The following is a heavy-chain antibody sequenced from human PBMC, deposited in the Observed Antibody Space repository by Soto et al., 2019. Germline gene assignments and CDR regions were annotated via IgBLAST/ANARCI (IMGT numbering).Heavy chain of an antibody. D-gene: IGHD6-25*01. J-gene: IGHJ5*02. Sequence: SETLSLTCAVSGDSISSSHFWGWVRQPPGKGLEWIGTIYFTGNTYYTPSLKSRLTMSIDTSKNEFSLRLNSVTAADTAVYYCAGQTFTIAAASYGRSNWFDPWGPGTLVTVSS. CDR1: GDSISSSHF. V-gene: IGHV4-39*01. CDR2: IYFTGNT. CDR3: AGQTFTIAAASYGRSNWFDP.